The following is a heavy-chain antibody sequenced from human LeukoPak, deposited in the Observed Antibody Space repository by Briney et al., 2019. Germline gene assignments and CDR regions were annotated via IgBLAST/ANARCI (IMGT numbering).Heavy chain of an antibody. V-gene: IGHV1-69*13. CDR1: GGTFISYA. CDR2: IIPIFGTA. CDR3: ARDRRGYCSGGSCYLDY. D-gene: IGHD2-15*01. J-gene: IGHJ4*02. Sequence: GASVKVSCKASGGTFISYAISWVRQAPGQGLEWMGGIIPIFGTANYAQKFQGRVTVTADESTSTAYMELSSLRSEDTAVYYCARDRRGYCSGGSCYLDYWGQGTLVTVSS.